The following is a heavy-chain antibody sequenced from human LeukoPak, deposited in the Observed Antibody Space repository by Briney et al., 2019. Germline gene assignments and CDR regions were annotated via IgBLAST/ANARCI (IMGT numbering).Heavy chain of an antibody. V-gene: IGHV4-59*01. D-gene: IGHD3-10*01. Sequence: SETLSLTCTVPGGSISSYYWSWIRQSPGKGLEWIGYMYYSGSTNYNPSLKSRVTISVDTSENQFSLRLTSVTAADTAVYYCARGGTTMVRGVSQNYAFDVWGQGTMVTVSS. CDR2: MYYSGST. CDR3: ARGGTTMVRGVSQNYAFDV. CDR1: GGSISSYY. J-gene: IGHJ3*01.